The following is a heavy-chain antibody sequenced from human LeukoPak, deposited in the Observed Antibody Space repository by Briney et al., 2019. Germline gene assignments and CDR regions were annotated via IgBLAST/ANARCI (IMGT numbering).Heavy chain of an antibody. J-gene: IGHJ4*02. Sequence: PSETLSLTCTVSGGSISSYYWSWIRQPPGKGLEWIGYIYYSGSTNYNPSLKSRVTISVDTSKNQFSLKLSSVTAADTAVYYCARHVVTTLDYWGQGTLVTVSS. D-gene: IGHD5-12*01. CDR1: GGSISSYY. CDR3: ARHVVTTLDY. V-gene: IGHV4-59*08. CDR2: IYYSGST.